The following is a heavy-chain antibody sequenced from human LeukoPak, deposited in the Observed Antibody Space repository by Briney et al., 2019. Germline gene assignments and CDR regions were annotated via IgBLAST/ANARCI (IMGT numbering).Heavy chain of an antibody. V-gene: IGHV3-48*02. CDR1: GFTFSSYA. CDR2: ISSTSSTI. Sequence: GGSLRLSCAASGFTFSSYAMSWVRQAPGKGLEWVSYISSTSSTIYYADSVKGRFTISRDNANNSLCLQMNSLRDEDTAVCYCARTRLNDYWGQGTLVTVSS. CDR3: ARTRLNDY. J-gene: IGHJ4*02.